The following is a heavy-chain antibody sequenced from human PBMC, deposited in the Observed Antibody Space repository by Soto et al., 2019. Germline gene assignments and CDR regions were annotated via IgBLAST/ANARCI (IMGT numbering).Heavy chain of an antibody. J-gene: IGHJ5*02. V-gene: IGHV4-34*01. CDR3: ARDMHAAFTHYFDP. CDR1: GVSFSGYY. CDR2: INHSGNT. D-gene: IGHD1-26*01. Sequence: PAETLSLSCAVYGVSFSGYYWSWIRQPPGKVLEWIGEINHSGNTNYNPSLKSRVTISVDTSKNQLSLKLRSMTAADTAVYYCARDMHAAFTHYFDPWGQGTLVTVSS.